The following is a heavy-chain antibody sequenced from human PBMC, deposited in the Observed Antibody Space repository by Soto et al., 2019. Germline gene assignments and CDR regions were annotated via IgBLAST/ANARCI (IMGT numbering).Heavy chain of an antibody. Sequence: LRLSCAASGFTFSSYGMHWVRQAPGKGLEWVAVISYDGSNKYYADSVKGRFTISRDNSKNTLYLQMNSLRAEDTAVYYCAKEYYYGSGSYSTTDYWGQGTLVTVSS. J-gene: IGHJ4*02. V-gene: IGHV3-30*18. CDR3: AKEYYYGSGSYSTTDY. D-gene: IGHD3-10*01. CDR2: ISYDGSNK. CDR1: GFTFSSYG.